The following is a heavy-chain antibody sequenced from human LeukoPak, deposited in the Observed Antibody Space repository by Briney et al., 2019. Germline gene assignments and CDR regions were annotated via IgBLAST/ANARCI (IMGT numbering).Heavy chain of an antibody. CDR1: GFTFSSYG. CDR3: AKDSVGATKSLNWFDP. J-gene: IGHJ5*02. Sequence: PGGSLRLSCAASGFTFSSYGMHWVRQAPGKGLEWVAFIRYDGSNKYYADSVKGRFTISRDNSKNTLYLQMNSLRAEDTAVYYCAKDSVGATKSLNWFDPWGQGTLVTVSS. D-gene: IGHD1-26*01. V-gene: IGHV3-30*02. CDR2: IRYDGSNK.